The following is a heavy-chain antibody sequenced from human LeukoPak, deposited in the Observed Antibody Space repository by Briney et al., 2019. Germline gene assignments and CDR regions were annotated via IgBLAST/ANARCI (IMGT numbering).Heavy chain of an antibody. CDR1: GFSFNTYG. V-gene: IGHV3-23*01. CDR3: TNLLGYCSSTSCYEPDY. D-gene: IGHD2-2*01. J-gene: IGHJ4*02. Sequence: GGSLRLSCAASGFSFNTYGMHWVRQAPGKGLEWVSVFTSGGATYYAASVKGRFTIFRDNSKNTLYLQMDSLEVEDTAVYFCTNLLGYCSSTSCYEPDYWGQGTLVTVSS. CDR2: FTSGGAT.